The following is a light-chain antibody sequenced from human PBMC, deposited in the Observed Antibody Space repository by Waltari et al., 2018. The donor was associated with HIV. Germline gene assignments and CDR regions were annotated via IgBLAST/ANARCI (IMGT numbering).Light chain of an antibody. V-gene: IGLV1-40*01. CDR1: SSNIGADYD. J-gene: IGLJ2*01. CDR3: QSYDSSLSGYVV. CDR2: ANT. Sequence: QSVLTQPPSVSGAPGQRVTISCTGSSSNIGADYDVHWYQHLPRTAPKLLIYANTHRPSGVPDRFSGSKSGTSASLAITGLQAEDEAEYYCQSYDSSLSGYVVFGGGTKLTVL.